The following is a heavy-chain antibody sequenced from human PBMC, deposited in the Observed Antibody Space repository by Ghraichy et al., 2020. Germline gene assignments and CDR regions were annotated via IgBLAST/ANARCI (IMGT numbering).Heavy chain of an antibody. D-gene: IGHD3-22*01. CDR1: GDSISNSAYY. CDR3: ARHSPRYYDSSRPRSWFAP. CDR2: IFYGGNT. V-gene: IGHV4-39*01. J-gene: IGHJ5*02. Sequence: SETLSLTYTVSGDSISNSAYYWAWIRQPPGQGLEWIGSIFYGGNTYYNPSLESRVTISVDTSKDQFFLKLSSVTVADTALYYCARHSPRYYDSSRPRSWFAPWGQGTLVTVSS.